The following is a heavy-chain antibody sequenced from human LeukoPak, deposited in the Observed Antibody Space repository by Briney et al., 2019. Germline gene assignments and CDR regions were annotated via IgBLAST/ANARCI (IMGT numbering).Heavy chain of an antibody. J-gene: IGHJ4*02. CDR3: ARVSSSWYASYDY. V-gene: IGHV1-8*01. Sequence: EALVKVSCKASGYTFTSYDINWVRQATGQGLEWMGWVNPNSGNTGYAQKFQVRVTMTRNTSISTAYMELSSLRSEDTAVYYCARVSSSWYASYDYWGQGTLVTVSS. D-gene: IGHD6-13*01. CDR1: GYTFTSYD. CDR2: VNPNSGNT.